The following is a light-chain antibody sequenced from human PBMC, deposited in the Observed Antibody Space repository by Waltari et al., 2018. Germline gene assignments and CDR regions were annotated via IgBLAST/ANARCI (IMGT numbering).Light chain of an antibody. V-gene: IGKV3-15*01. CDR1: QSVSSN. CDR2: GAS. Sequence: EIVMTQSPATLSVSPGERATLSCRASQSVSSNLGWYQQKPGQAHRLLIYGASTRATGIPVRFSGSGSGTEFTLPISSLQSEDFAVYYCQQYNNWPRTFGQGTKVEVK. CDR3: QQYNNWPRT. J-gene: IGKJ1*01.